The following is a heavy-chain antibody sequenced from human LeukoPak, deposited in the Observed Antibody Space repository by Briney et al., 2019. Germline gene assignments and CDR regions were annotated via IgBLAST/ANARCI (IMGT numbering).Heavy chain of an antibody. V-gene: IGHV4-34*01. D-gene: IGHD6-13*01. Sequence: SETLSLTCAVYGGSFSGYYWSWIRQPPGKGLEWIGEINHSGSTNYNPPLKSRVTISVDTSKNQFSLKLSSVTAADTAVYYCARGVSGIAAAAGPWGQGTLVTVSS. J-gene: IGHJ5*02. CDR1: GGSFSGYY. CDR3: ARGVSGIAAAAGP. CDR2: INHSGST.